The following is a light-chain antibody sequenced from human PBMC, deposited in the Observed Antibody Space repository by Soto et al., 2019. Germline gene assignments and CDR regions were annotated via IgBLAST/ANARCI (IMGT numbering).Light chain of an antibody. Sequence: DIQMTQSPLALSASVGDRVTITCRASQSISSSLSWYQMQSGKAPKLLIYVASALQSGVPSRFSGTGSGTYFTLTISSLQPEDLGTYYCQQSYSSPLTFGGGTKVEIK. V-gene: IGKV1-39*01. CDR3: QQSYSSPLT. CDR2: VAS. J-gene: IGKJ4*01. CDR1: QSISSS.